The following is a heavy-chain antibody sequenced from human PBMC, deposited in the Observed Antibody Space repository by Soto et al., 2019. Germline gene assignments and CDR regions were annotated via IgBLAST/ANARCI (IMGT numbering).Heavy chain of an antibody. D-gene: IGHD6-19*01. Sequence: VGSLRLSCAASGFTFSNYAISWVRQAPGKGLEWVSGISATGRDTYYADSVKDRFTISRDSSKNTLYLQMNSLRAEDTAIYYCAKGKTSGWYYFDYWGQGTLVTVSS. CDR3: AKGKTSGWYYFDY. J-gene: IGHJ4*02. CDR2: ISATGRDT. V-gene: IGHV3-23*01. CDR1: GFTFSNYA.